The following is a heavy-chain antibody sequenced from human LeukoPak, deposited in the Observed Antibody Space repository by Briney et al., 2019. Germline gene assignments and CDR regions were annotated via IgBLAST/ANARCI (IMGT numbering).Heavy chain of an antibody. J-gene: IGHJ6*03. D-gene: IGHD3-16*01. CDR1: GGSFGGYY. V-gene: IGHV4-59*01. CDR3: ARVGETWLTRQAYYYMDV. Sequence: SETLSLTCTVSGGSFGGYYWTWIRQPTGKALEWIGYIYSSGTTNYNPSLKSRVTISLDTSKNHSSLRLTSVTAADRAVYYCARVGETWLTRQAYYYMDVWGKGTAVTVSS. CDR2: IYSSGTT.